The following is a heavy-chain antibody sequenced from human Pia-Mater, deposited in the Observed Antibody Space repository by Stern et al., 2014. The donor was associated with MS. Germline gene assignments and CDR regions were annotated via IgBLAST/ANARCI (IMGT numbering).Heavy chain of an antibody. V-gene: IGHV1-46*01. CDR1: GYTFTSHY. CDR3: ASGTGSKRPAGNY. Sequence: VQLVQSGPEVKKPGASVKVSCKASGYTFTSHYMHWVRHAPGQGLERVGIINPSGDSASYAQKFQGRVTMTRDTSASTLYMEVSRLRSEDTAVYYCASGTGSKRPAGNYWGQGTLGTVSS. J-gene: IGHJ4*02. CDR2: INPSGDSA. D-gene: IGHD3/OR15-3a*01.